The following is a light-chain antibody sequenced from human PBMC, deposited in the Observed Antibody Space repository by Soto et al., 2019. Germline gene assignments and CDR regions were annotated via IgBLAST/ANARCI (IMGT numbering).Light chain of an antibody. CDR2: GAS. CDR3: PQYATSPLA. J-gene: IGKJ3*01. V-gene: IGKV3-20*01. CDR1: QSVGSSY. Sequence: EIVLTQSPGTLSFSPGERATLSCRASQSVGSSYLAWYQQKPGQAPRVLIYGASSRATGIPDRFSGSGSGTDFTLTISRLEPENIAVYYCPQYATSPLAFGPGTKVDI.